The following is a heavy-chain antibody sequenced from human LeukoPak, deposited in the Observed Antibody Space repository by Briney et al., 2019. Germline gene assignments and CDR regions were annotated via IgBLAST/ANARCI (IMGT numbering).Heavy chain of an antibody. CDR2: IYTSGST. Sequence: SETLSLTCTVSGGSISSYYWSWIRQPAGKGLEWIGHIYTSGSTNYNPSLKSRVTMSVDTSKNQFSLKLSSVTAADTAVYYCARSYYYDSSGYWDYFDYWGQGTLVTVSS. J-gene: IGHJ4*02. CDR3: ARSYYYDSSGYWDYFDY. V-gene: IGHV4-4*07. D-gene: IGHD3-22*01. CDR1: GGSISSYY.